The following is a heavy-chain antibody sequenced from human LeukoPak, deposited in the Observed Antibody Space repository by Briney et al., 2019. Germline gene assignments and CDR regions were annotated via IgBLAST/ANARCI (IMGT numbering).Heavy chain of an antibody. CDR3: ARVSTIMGRGYNYFDP. J-gene: IGHJ5*02. V-gene: IGHV1-18*01. CDR1: GYTFTMNG. D-gene: IGHD2/OR15-2a*01. Sequence: ASVKVSCKASGYTFTMNGISWVRQAPGQGLEWMGWISSYNGKTNYAQRLQGRVTMTTDTSTSTAYMELRSLRSDDTAVYYCARVSTIMGRGYNYFDPWGQGTLVTVSS. CDR2: ISSYNGKT.